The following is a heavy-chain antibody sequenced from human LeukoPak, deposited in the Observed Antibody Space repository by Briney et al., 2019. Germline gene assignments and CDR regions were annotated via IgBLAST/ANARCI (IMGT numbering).Heavy chain of an antibody. V-gene: IGHV3-11*05. CDR3: AGDPYSSTWSYGMDV. CDR1: GFTFSDYY. J-gene: IGHJ6*02. CDR2: ISSSSSYT. Sequence: GGSLRLSCAASGFTFSDYYMSWIRQAPGKGLEWVSYISSSSSYTNYADSVKGRFTISRDNAKNSLFLQMNTLRAEDTAVYYCAGDPYSSTWSYGMDVWGQGTTVTVSS. D-gene: IGHD6-6*01.